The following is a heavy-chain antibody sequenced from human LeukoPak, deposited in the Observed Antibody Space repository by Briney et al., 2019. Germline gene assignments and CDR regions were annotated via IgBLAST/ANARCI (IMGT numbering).Heavy chain of an antibody. CDR3: ARGAPNHISVDY. Sequence: GRSLRLSFAASGFTFSSYAMHWVRQAPGKGLEWVAVISYDGSNKYYADSVKGRFTISRDNSKNTLYLQMNSLRAEDTAVYYCARGAPNHISVDYWGQGTLVTVSS. D-gene: IGHD1-26*01. J-gene: IGHJ4*02. CDR2: ISYDGSNK. V-gene: IGHV3-30-3*01. CDR1: GFTFSSYA.